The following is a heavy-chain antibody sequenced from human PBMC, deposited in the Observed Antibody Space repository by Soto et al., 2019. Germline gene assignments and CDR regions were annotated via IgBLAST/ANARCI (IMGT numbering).Heavy chain of an antibody. V-gene: IGHV3-23*01. CDR2: ISASGSTT. J-gene: IGHJ4*02. Sequence: EVQLLESGGGLVQPGGSLRLSCAASGFTFSSYAMSWVRQAPGKGLEWVSTISASGSTTYYVHSVKGRFTISRDNSKNTVYLQMNSLRAEDTAVYYCARGYCSSGSCPLDYWGQGTLVTVSS. CDR3: ARGYCSSGSCPLDY. CDR1: GFTFSSYA. D-gene: IGHD2-15*01.